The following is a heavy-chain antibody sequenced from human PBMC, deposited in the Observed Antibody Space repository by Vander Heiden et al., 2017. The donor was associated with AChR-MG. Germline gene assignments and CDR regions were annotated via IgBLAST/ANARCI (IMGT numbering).Heavy chain of an antibody. CDR1: GFPFRNDA. D-gene: IGHD1-1*01. CDR2: ISGDGIRT. J-gene: IGHJ4*02. V-gene: IGHV3-23*01. Sequence: EVQLLESGGVLVQPGGSLRLACAASGFPFRNDAMSWVRQAPGKGLEWVSAISGDGIRTYYAASVKGRFTISRDNSKNTLYLQMNSLSAEDTAVYYCAKAAGANNFGTFDYWGQGTLVTVSS. CDR3: AKAAGANNFGTFDY.